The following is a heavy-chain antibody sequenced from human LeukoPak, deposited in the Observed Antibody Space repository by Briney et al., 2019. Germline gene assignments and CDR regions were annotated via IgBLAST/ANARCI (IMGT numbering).Heavy chain of an antibody. D-gene: IGHD6-19*01. CDR2: IYWDDDK. CDR1: GGSISSSNW. CDR3: AHSRYSSGWYLDY. Sequence: TLSLTCAVSGGSISSSNWWSWVRQPPGKALEWLALIYWDDDKRYSPSLKSRLTITKDTSKNQVVLTMTNMDPVDTATYYCAHSRYSSGWYLDYWGQGTLVTVSS. V-gene: IGHV2-5*08. J-gene: IGHJ4*02.